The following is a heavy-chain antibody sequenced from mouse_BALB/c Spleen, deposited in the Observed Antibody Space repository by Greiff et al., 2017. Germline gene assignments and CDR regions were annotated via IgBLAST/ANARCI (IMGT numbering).Heavy chain of an antibody. D-gene: IGHD2-4*01. CDR3: ARGITTAWFAY. J-gene: IGHJ3*01. Sequence: EVHLVESGAELVKPGASVKLSCTASGFNIKDTYMHWVKQRPEQGLEWIGRIDPANGNTKYDPKFQGKATITADTSSNTAYLQLSSLTSEDTAVYYCARGITTAWFAYWGQGTLVTVSA. CDR2: IDPANGNT. V-gene: IGHV14-3*02. CDR1: GFNIKDTY.